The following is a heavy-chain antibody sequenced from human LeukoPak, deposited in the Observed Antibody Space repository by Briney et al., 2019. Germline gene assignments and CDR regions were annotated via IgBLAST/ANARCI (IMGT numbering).Heavy chain of an antibody. Sequence: PGRPLRLFCAPSGFTFSSNCMHWARHPPGRGLECEAVIWYDGRNKYSADSVKGRFTITRDNSKNTLYLQINCLRAQDTAVYYCAKGYGGPDAFDIWGQGTMVTVSS. CDR2: IWYDGRNK. J-gene: IGHJ3*02. D-gene: IGHD5-12*01. CDR3: AKGYGGPDAFDI. V-gene: IGHV3-33*06. CDR1: GFTFSSNC.